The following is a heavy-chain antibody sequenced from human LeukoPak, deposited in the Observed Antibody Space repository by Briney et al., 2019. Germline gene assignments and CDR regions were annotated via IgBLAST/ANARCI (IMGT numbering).Heavy chain of an antibody. CDR2: MNPNSGNT. Sequence: ASVKVSCKASGYTFTSYDINWVRQATGQGLEWMGWMNPNSGNTGYAQKFQGRVTMTRNTSISTAYMELSSLRSEDTAVYYCARGKDVLLWFGELWGGNWFDPWGQGTLVTVSS. CDR1: GYTFTSYD. J-gene: IGHJ5*02. D-gene: IGHD3-10*01. CDR3: ARGKDVLLWFGELWGGNWFDP. V-gene: IGHV1-8*01.